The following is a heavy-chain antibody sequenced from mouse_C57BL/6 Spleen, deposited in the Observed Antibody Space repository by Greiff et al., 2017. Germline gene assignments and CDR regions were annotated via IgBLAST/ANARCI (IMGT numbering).Heavy chain of an antibody. CDR3: AYGSSDDYAMDY. V-gene: IGHV1-80*01. Sequence: QVQLKESGAELVKPGASVKISCKASGYAFSSYWMNWVKQRPGKGLEWIGQIYPGDGDTNYNGKFKGKATLTADKSSSTAYMQPSSLTSEDSAVDFCAYGSSDDYAMDYWGQGTSVTVSS. CDR1: GYAFSSYW. CDR2: IYPGDGDT. D-gene: IGHD1-1*01. J-gene: IGHJ4*01.